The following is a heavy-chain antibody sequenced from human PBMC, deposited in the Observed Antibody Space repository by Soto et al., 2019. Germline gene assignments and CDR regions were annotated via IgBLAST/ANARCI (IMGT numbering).Heavy chain of an antibody. V-gene: IGHV5-10-1*01. CDR1: GYSFTSYW. Sequence: GESLKISCKGSGYSFTSYWISWVRQMPGKGLEWMGRIDPSDSYTNYSPSFQGHVTISADKSISTAYLQWSSLKASDTAMYYCARQGGYDSSGYPYYYHGMDVWGQGTTVTVSS. CDR3: ARQGGYDSSGYPYYYHGMDV. CDR2: IDPSDSYT. J-gene: IGHJ6*02. D-gene: IGHD3-22*01.